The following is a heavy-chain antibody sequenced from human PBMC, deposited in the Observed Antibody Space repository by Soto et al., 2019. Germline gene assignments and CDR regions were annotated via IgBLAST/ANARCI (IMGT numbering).Heavy chain of an antibody. Sequence: SENLALTCAVNGFCISRGNYWGWIRRPPGKGLEWIGSIFPGGNAYYNPSLKSRVTISVDMSKNQFFLKLISVTAADAAVSYFGRPRWQDAFEVRCQ. D-gene: IGHD4-17*01. V-gene: IGHV4-38-2*01. CDR2: IFPGGNA. J-gene: IGHJ3*01. CDR3: GRPRWQDAFEV. CDR1: GFCISRGNY.